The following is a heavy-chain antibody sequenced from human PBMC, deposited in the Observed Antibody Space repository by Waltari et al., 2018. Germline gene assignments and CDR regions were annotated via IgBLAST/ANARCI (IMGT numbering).Heavy chain of an antibody. J-gene: IGHJ4*02. Sequence: QVQLVQSGAEVKKPGASVKVSCKASGYTFTSYDINWVRQATGQGLEWMGWMNPNSGNTGYAQKFQGRVTITRNTSISTAYMELSSLRSEDTAVYYCARVPSRKEGQQLGYYFDYWGQGTLVTVSS. CDR1: GYTFTSYD. V-gene: IGHV1-8*03. CDR2: MNPNSGNT. D-gene: IGHD6-13*01. CDR3: ARVPSRKEGQQLGYYFDY.